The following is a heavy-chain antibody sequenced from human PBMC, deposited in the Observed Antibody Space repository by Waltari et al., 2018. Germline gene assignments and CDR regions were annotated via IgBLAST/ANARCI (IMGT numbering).Heavy chain of an antibody. CDR2: IYHSGST. Sequence: QVQLQESGPGLVKPSETLSLTCAVSGYSISSGYYWGWIRQPPGKGLEWIGSIYHSGSTYYNPSLKSRVTISVDTSKNQFSLKLSSVTAADTAVYYCARDGVAAAVSDNWFDPWGQGTLVTVSS. V-gene: IGHV4-38-2*02. CDR1: GYSISSGYY. CDR3: ARDGVAAAVSDNWFDP. D-gene: IGHD6-13*01. J-gene: IGHJ5*02.